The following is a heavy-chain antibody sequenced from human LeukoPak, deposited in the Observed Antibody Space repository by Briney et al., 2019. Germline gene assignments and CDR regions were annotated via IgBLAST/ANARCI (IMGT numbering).Heavy chain of an antibody. CDR2: VNAGNGNT. J-gene: IGHJ4*02. Sequence: GASVKVSCKASGYTFTSYAMHWVRQAPGQRLEWMGWVNAGNGNTKYSQKFQGRVTITRDTSASTAYMELSSLRAEDTAVYYCARDRGGSSSWPGDYWGQGTLVTVSS. V-gene: IGHV1-3*01. CDR3: ARDRGGSSSWPGDY. D-gene: IGHD6-13*01. CDR1: GYTFTSYA.